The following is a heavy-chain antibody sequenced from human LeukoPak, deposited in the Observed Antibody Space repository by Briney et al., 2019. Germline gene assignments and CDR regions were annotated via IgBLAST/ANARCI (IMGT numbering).Heavy chain of an antibody. CDR1: GGSISSYY. CDR3: ARDYSSSHFHYYYYMDV. CDR2: IYTSGST. J-gene: IGHJ6*03. V-gene: IGHV4-4*07. D-gene: IGHD4-11*01. Sequence: SETLSLTCTVSGGSISSYYWSWIRQPAGKGLEWIGRIYTSGSTNYNPSLTSRVTMSVDTSKNQFSLKLSSVTAADTAVYYCARDYSSSHFHYYYYMDVWGKGTTVTVSS.